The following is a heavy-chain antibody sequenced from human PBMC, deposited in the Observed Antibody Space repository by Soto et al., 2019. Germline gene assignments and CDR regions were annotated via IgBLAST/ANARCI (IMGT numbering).Heavy chain of an antibody. J-gene: IGHJ6*02. V-gene: IGHV4-34*01. CDR1: GGSFSGYY. CDR2: INHSGST. D-gene: IGHD2-15*01. Sequence: PSETLSLTCAVYGGSFSGYYWSWIRQPPGTGLEWIGEINHSGSTNYNPSLKSRVTISVDTAKNQFSLKLSSVTAADTAVYYCARDRRHGGYYGMDVWGQGTTVTVSS. CDR3: ARDRRHGGYYGMDV.